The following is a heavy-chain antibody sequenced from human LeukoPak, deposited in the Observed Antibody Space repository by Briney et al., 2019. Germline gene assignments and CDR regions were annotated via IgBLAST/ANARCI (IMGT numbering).Heavy chain of an antibody. Sequence: SETLSLTCAVYAESFSTYYWSWIRQPPGKGLEWIGDINHSGVTNYNPSLKRRVTMSVDTSENQFSLRLSSVTAADTAVYYCARRYPSVRGANLRPQEVRKYYFDYWGQGTLVTVSS. V-gene: IGHV4-34*01. D-gene: IGHD3-10*01. J-gene: IGHJ4*02. CDR2: INHSGVT. CDR1: AESFSTYY. CDR3: ARRYPSVRGANLRPQEVRKYYFDY.